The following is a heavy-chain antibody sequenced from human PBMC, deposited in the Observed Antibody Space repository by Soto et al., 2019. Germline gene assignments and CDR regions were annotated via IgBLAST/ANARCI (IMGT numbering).Heavy chain of an antibody. CDR3: ARSEYTSGWTGY. J-gene: IGHJ4*02. D-gene: IGHD6-19*01. CDR1: GYTFTSYA. Sequence: QVQLVQSGAEEKKPGASVKVSCKASGYTFTSYAMHWVRQAPGQRLEWMGWINAGNDNTKYSQKFQGRVTITRDTSASTAYMELCSLRSEDTAVYYCARSEYTSGWTGYWGQGTLVTVSS. CDR2: INAGNDNT. V-gene: IGHV1-3*05.